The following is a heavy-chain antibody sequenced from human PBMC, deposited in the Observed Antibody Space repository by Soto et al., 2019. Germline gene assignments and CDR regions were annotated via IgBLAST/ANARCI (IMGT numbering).Heavy chain of an antibody. CDR1: GFTFSSYG. D-gene: IGHD3-22*01. V-gene: IGHV3-30*18. CDR2: ISYDGSNK. CDR3: AKDFEFYYYDSSGFDY. J-gene: IGHJ4*02. Sequence: QVQLVESGGGVVQPGRSLRLSCAASGFTFSSYGMHWVRQAPGEGLEWVAVISYDGSNKYYADSVKGRFTISRDNSKNTLYLQMNSLRAEDTAVYYCAKDFEFYYYDSSGFDYWGQGTLVTVSS.